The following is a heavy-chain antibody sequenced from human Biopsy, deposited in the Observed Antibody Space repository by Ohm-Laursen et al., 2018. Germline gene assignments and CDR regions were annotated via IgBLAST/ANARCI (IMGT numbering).Heavy chain of an antibody. D-gene: IGHD6-19*01. CDR2: FAPEDGAT. CDR3: ATGIRTGWYYFDS. J-gene: IGHJ4*02. V-gene: IGHV1-24*01. Sequence: ASVKVSCKVSGDTLTDLSMHWLRQAPGEGLEWLGGFAPEDGATFYAHKFQGRVTVTEDTSTDTAYMELNSLRSGDTAVYYCATGIRTGWYYFDSWGQGTLVTVSS. CDR1: GDTLTDLS.